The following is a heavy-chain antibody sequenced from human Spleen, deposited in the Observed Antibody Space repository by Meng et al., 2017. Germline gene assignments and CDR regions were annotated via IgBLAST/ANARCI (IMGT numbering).Heavy chain of an antibody. Sequence: QLQLQESGPGLVKPSEILSLPCTVSGGSISSRSSYWGLIRQPPGKGLEWIGEIIHGGSPSYNPSLKSRVTISIDTSKNQLSLMLSSVTPEDTAVYFCARWVHDSGVFDYWGQGILVTVSS. CDR2: IIHGGSP. CDR1: GGSISSRSSY. V-gene: IGHV4-39*01. D-gene: IGHD4-17*01. J-gene: IGHJ4*02. CDR3: ARWVHDSGVFDY.